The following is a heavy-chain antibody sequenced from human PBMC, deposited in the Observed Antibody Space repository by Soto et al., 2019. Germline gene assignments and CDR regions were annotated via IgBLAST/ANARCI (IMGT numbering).Heavy chain of an antibody. CDR1: GFTFSSYW. D-gene: IGHD2-8*01. V-gene: IGHV3-7*01. CDR2: IRQDGGDK. J-gene: IGHJ4*02. Sequence: PGGSLRLCCAASGFTFSSYWMAWARQAPGKGLEWVANIRQDGGDKYFVESVKGRFTISRGNAKNSLYLQMNSLRVEDTAIYYCVRDAVVSGVDYFDYWGQGTPVTVSS. CDR3: VRDAVVSGVDYFDY.